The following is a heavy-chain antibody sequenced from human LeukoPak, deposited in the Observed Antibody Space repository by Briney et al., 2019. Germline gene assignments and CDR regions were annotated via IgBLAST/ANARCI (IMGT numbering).Heavy chain of an antibody. D-gene: IGHD3-22*01. CDR1: GYTLTELS. Sequence: ASVKVSCKVSGYTLTELSMHWVRQAPGKGLEWMGGFDPEDGETIYAQKFQGRVTMTEDTSTDTAYMELSSLRSEDTAVYYCATFYYYYDSSGYYSTIYYFDYWGQGTLVTVSS. CDR2: FDPEDGET. V-gene: IGHV1-24*01. J-gene: IGHJ4*02. CDR3: ATFYYYYDSSGYYSTIYYFDY.